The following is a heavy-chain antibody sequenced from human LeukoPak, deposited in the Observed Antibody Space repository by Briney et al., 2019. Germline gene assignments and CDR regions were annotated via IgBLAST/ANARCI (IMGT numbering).Heavy chain of an antibody. CDR1: GFTFSSYS. Sequence: PGGSLRLSCAASGFTFSSYSMNWVRQAPGKGLEWVSFIDSSRSTIFYADSVKGRFTISRDTAKNSLYLQINSLRDEDTAVYYCAKLLLAVAGDYWGQGTLVTVSS. J-gene: IGHJ4*02. V-gene: IGHV3-48*02. CDR2: IDSSRSTI. D-gene: IGHD6-19*01. CDR3: AKLLLAVAGDY.